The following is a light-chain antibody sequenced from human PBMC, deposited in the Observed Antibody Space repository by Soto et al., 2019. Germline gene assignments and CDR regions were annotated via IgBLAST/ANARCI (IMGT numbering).Light chain of an antibody. CDR1: SGDIGSYNL. J-gene: IGLJ1*01. CDR3: CSYAGSSTPFV. V-gene: IGLV2-23*02. CDR2: EVN. Sequence: QSVLTQPASVSGSPGQSITISCTGTSGDIGSYNLVSWYQHHPGKATQLMIYEVNKRPSGVSDRFTGSKSGNTASLTISGLQSEDETDYYCCSYAGSSTPFVFGTGTKVTVL.